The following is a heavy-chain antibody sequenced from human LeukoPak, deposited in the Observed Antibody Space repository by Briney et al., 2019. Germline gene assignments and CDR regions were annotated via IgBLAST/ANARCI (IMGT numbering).Heavy chain of an antibody. CDR1: GYTFTNYY. J-gene: IGHJ4*02. D-gene: IGHD1-26*01. V-gene: IGHV1-46*01. Sequence: SVNLSCKASGYTFTNYYMHWVRQAPGQGLEWMGIINPSGDSAIYAHNFQGRVTMTRDTSTTTVYMELSSLRSEDTAVYYCARAQSYYDYWGQGTLVTVSS. CDR2: INPSGDSA. CDR3: ARAQSYYDY.